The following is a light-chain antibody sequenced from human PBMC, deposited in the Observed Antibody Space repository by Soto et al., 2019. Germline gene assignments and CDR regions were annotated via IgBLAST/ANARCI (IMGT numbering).Light chain of an antibody. J-gene: IGKJ1*01. V-gene: IGKV1-39*01. CDR1: QSINSY. Sequence: DIQMTQSPSSLSASVGDRATITCRASQSINSYLNWYQQKPGKAPKLLIYAASSLQSGVPSRFSGSGSGTDFTRTISSLQPEDFATYYCQQSYSTPRTFGQGTKVEIK. CDR3: QQSYSTPRT. CDR2: AAS.